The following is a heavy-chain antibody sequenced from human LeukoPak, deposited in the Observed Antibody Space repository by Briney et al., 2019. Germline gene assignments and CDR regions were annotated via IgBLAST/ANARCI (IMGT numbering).Heavy chain of an antibody. CDR2: ISSSSSTI. CDR1: GFTFSSYS. D-gene: IGHD3-22*01. V-gene: IGHV3-48*01. Sequence: GGSLRLSCAASGFTFSSYSMNWVRQAPGKGLEWVSYISSSSSTIYYADSVKGRFTISRDNAKNSLYLQMNSLRAEDTAVYYCARVHEEIVVVITIFDYWGQGTLVTVSS. CDR3: ARVHEEIVVVITIFDY. J-gene: IGHJ4*02.